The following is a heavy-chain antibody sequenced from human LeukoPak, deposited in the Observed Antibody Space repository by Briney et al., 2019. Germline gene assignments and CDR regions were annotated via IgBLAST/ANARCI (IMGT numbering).Heavy chain of an antibody. V-gene: IGHV4-38-2*01. CDR3: ARLGVVPAAYFDY. D-gene: IGHD2-2*01. Sequence: SETLSLTCAVSGYSISSGYYWGWIRQPPGKGLEWIGSIYHSGSTYYNPSLKSRVTISVDTSKNQFSLKLSSVTAADTTVYYCARLGVVPAAYFDYWGQGTLVTVSS. CDR2: IYHSGST. J-gene: IGHJ4*02. CDR1: GYSISSGYY.